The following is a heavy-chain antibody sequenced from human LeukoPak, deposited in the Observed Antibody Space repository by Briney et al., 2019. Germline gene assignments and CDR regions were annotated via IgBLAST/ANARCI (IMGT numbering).Heavy chain of an antibody. V-gene: IGHV3-23*01. D-gene: IGHD3-3*01. J-gene: IGHJ4*02. CDR3: AKDQDFWPGIFDY. CDR2: ISGSGGST. Sequence: GGSLRLSCAACGFTFSSYAMSWVRQAPGKGLEWVSNISGSGGSTYYADSVKGRFTISRDNSKNTLFLQMNSLRAEDTAVYYCAKDQDFWPGIFDYWGQGTLVTVSS. CDR1: GFTFSSYA.